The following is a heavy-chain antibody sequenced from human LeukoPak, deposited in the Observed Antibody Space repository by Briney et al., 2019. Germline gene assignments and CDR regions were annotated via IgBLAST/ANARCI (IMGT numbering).Heavy chain of an antibody. CDR1: GYTFTSYG. V-gene: IGHV1-18*01. D-gene: IGHD5-18*01. Sequence: GASVKASCKASGYTFTSYGISWVRQAPGQGLEWMGWISAYNGNTNYAQKLQGRVTMTTDTSTSAAYMELRSLRSDDTAVYYCARSGGSGYSYYYYYYMDVWGKGTTVTVSS. CDR2: ISAYNGNT. CDR3: ARSGGSGYSYYYYYYMDV. J-gene: IGHJ6*03.